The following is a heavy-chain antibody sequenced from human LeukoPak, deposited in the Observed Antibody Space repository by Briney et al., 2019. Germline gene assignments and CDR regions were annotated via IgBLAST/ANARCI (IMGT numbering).Heavy chain of an antibody. V-gene: IGHV1-46*01. CDR1: GYTFTIYY. CDR2: INPSGGST. Sequence: ASVTVSFKASGYTFTIYYMHWVRQASGQGLEWMGIINPSGGSTSYAQKFQGRVTMTRDTSTSTVYMELSRLRSEDTAVYYCAREWAGHMVRGPPHAFDIWGQGTMVTVSS. CDR3: AREWAGHMVRGPPHAFDI. D-gene: IGHD3-10*01. J-gene: IGHJ3*02.